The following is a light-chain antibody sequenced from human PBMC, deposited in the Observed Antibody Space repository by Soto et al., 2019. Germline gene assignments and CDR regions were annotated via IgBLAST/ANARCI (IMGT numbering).Light chain of an antibody. V-gene: IGKV4-1*01. J-gene: IGKJ1*01. CDR1: QSVLYSSNNKNY. CDR3: QQYYSTPPT. CDR2: WAS. Sequence: DIVMTQSPDSLAVSLGERATINCKSSQSVLYSSNNKNYLAWYQQKPGQPPKLLIYWASTRESGVPDRFSGSGSGTDVALTISSLKTEDVAVYYCQQYYSTPPTFGPGTKVEIK.